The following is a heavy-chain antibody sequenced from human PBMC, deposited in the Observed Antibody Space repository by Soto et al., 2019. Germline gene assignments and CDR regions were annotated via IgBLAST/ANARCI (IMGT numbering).Heavy chain of an antibody. J-gene: IGHJ5*02. V-gene: IGHV4-39*01. CDR2: IYYSGRT. D-gene: IGHD1-7*01. CDR1: GGSISSSSYY. Sequence: SETLSLTCTVSGGSISSSSYYWGWIRQPPGKGLEWIGSIYYSGRTYYNPSLKSRVTISVDTSKNQFSLKLSPVTAADTAVYYCAAGTTSWFDPWGQGTLVTVSS. CDR3: AAGTTSWFDP.